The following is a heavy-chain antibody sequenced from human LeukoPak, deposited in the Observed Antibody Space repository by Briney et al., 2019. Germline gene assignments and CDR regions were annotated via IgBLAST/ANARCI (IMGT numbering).Heavy chain of an antibody. CDR3: ARAFQAAGTIPYFDY. D-gene: IGHD6-13*01. J-gene: IGHJ4*02. V-gene: IGHV1-18*01. CDR2: ISAYNGNT. Sequence: GASVKVSCKASGYTFTSYGISWVRQAPGQGLEWMGWISAYNGNTNYAQKLQGRVTMTTDTSTSTAYMELRSLRSDDTAVYYCARAFQAAGTIPYFDYWGQGTLVTVSS. CDR1: GYTFTSYG.